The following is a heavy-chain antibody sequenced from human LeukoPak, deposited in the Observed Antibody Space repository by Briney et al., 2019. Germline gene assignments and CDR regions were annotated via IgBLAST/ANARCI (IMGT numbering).Heavy chain of an antibody. V-gene: IGHV3-7*03. Sequence: GGSLRLSCAASGFTFSSYGMHWVRQAPGKGLEWVANIKQDGSEKYYVDSVKGRFTISRDNAKNSLYLQMNSLRAEDTAVYYCARERGYYYGSGSHRYFDLWGRGTLVTVSS. CDR3: ARERGYYYGSGSHRYFDL. CDR1: GFTFSSYG. J-gene: IGHJ2*01. D-gene: IGHD3-10*01. CDR2: IKQDGSEK.